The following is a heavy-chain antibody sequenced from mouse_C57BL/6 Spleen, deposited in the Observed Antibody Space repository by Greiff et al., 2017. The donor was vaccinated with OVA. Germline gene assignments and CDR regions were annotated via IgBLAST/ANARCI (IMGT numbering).Heavy chain of an antibody. V-gene: IGHV1-18*01. CDR2: INPNNGGT. CDR3: ARGVTTGYYFDY. CDR1: GYTFTDYN. J-gene: IGHJ2*01. Sequence: EVQLQESGPELVKPGASVKIPCKASGYTFTDYNMDWVKQSHGKSLEWIGDINPNNGGTIYNQKFKGKATLTVDKSSSTAYMELRSLTSEDTAVYYCARGVTTGYYFDYWGQGTTLTVSS. D-gene: IGHD2-2*01.